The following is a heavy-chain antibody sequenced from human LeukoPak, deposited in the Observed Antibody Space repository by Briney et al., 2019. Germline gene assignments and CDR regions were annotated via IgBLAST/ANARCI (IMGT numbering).Heavy chain of an antibody. CDR3: AKDPYYDFWSAQAVDY. J-gene: IGHJ4*02. Sequence: PGGSLRLSCAASGFTFSSYAMSWVRQAPGKGLEWVSAISGSGGSTYYADSVKGRFTISRDNSKNTLYLQMNSLRAEDTAVYYCAKDPYYDFWSAQAVDYWGQGTLVTVSS. V-gene: IGHV3-23*01. CDR2: ISGSGGST. D-gene: IGHD3-3*01. CDR1: GFTFSSYA.